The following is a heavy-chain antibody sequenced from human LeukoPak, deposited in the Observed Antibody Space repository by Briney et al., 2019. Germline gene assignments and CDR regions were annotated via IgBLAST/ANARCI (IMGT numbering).Heavy chain of an antibody. CDR3: ARDRYYYGSGSPILGY. D-gene: IGHD3-10*01. Sequence: SGGSLRLSCAASGFTFSSYWMSWVRQAPGKGLEWVANIKQDESEKYYVDSVKGRFTISRDNAKNSLYLQMNSLRAEDTAVYYCARDRYYYGSGSPILGYWGQGTLVTVSS. J-gene: IGHJ4*02. CDR2: IKQDESEK. V-gene: IGHV3-7*04. CDR1: GFTFSSYW.